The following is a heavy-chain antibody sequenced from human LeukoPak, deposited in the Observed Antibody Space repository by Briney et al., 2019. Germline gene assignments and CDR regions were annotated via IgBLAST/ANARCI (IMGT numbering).Heavy chain of an antibody. CDR2: ISDSGGST. Sequence: GGSLRLSCAASVFTFSSYAMSWVRQAPEKGLEWVSSISDSGGSTYHADSVKGRFTISRDNSKNTLYLQMNSLRAEDTAVYYCAKDQWELLYWGQGTLVTVSS. D-gene: IGHD1-26*01. CDR1: VFTFSSYA. J-gene: IGHJ4*02. CDR3: AKDQWELLY. V-gene: IGHV3-23*01.